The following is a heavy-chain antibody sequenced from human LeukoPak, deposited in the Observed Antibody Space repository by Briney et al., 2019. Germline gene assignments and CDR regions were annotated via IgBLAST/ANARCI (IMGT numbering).Heavy chain of an antibody. Sequence: ASVKVSCKASGGTFSSYAISWVRQAPGQGLEWMGGIIPIFGTANYAQKFQGRVTITADESTSTAYMELSSLRPEDTAVYYCARVVTQSGSGFSTLHLDYWGQGTLVTVSS. CDR1: GGTFSSYA. D-gene: IGHD3-10*01. CDR2: IIPIFGTA. CDR3: ARVVTQSGSGFSTLHLDY. V-gene: IGHV1-69*13. J-gene: IGHJ4*02.